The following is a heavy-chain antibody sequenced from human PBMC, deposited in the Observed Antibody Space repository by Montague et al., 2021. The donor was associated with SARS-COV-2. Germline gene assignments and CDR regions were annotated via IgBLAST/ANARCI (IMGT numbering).Heavy chain of an antibody. CDR2: IGSSSSYI. D-gene: IGHD2-15*01. CDR3: AREAAPQYCAGGSCYQPEDF. J-gene: IGHJ4*02. V-gene: IGHV3-21*01. Sequence: SMGLSCAASGFTFSSFSMNWVRQAPGKGLEWVAIIGSSSSYIYYADSVKGRFTISRDNAKNSLYLQMNSLRGDDTAIYYCAREAAPQYCAGGSCYQPEDFWGQGTQVTVSS. CDR1: GFTFSSFS.